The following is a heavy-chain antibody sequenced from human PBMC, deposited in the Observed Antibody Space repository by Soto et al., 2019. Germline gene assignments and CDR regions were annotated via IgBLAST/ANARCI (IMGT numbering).Heavy chain of an antibody. CDR1: GFTFSDYY. J-gene: IGHJ2*01. V-gene: IGHV3-11*01. CDR3: ATSSGPGNKYQLPKHHRWWYFDL. CDR2: ISSSGRTI. Sequence: QVQLVESGGGLVKPGGSLRLSCAASGFTFSDYYMSWIRQAPGKGLEWVSYISSSGRTIYYADSVKGRFTISRDNAKNSLYLQMNSLRAEDTAVYYCATSSGPGNKYQLPKHHRWWYFDLWGRGTLVTVSS. D-gene: IGHD2-2*01.